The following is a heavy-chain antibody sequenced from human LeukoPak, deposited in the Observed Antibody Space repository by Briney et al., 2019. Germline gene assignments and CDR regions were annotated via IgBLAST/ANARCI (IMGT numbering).Heavy chain of an antibody. CDR3: ARHRGFSSGWLPLGLYYYGMDV. Sequence: GGSLRLSCAASGFTFSSYGMHWVRQAPGKGLEWVAVIWYDGSNKYYADSVKGRFTISRDNSKNTLYLQMNSLRAEDTAVYYCARHRGFSSGWLPLGLYYYGMDVWGQGTTVTVSS. V-gene: IGHV3-33*01. CDR2: IWYDGSNK. J-gene: IGHJ6*02. CDR1: GFTFSSYG. D-gene: IGHD6-19*01.